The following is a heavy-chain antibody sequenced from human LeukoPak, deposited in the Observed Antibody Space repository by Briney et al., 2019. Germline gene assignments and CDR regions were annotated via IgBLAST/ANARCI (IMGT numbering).Heavy chain of an antibody. CDR1: GFTFSSYG. V-gene: IGHV3-30*18. J-gene: IGHJ4*02. CDR3: AKSSDFGLAGGDY. Sequence: GGSLRLSCAASGFTFSSYGMHWVRQAPGKGLEWVAVISYDGSNKYYADSVKGRFTISRDNSKNTLYLQMNSLRAEDTAVYYCAKSSDFGLAGGDYWGQGTLVTVSS. D-gene: IGHD3-10*01. CDR2: ISYDGSNK.